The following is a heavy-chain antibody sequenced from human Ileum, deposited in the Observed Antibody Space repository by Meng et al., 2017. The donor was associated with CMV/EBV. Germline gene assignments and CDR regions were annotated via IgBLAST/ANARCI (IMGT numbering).Heavy chain of an antibody. CDR3: VRGITMGTTGWHFDY. V-gene: IGHV1-2*02. Sequence: GQLGESGAEVRKPGASVKVSCKASGYTFTGYFMHWVRQAPGQGLEWMGYIHPRSGGTKYAQNFQGRVTMTRDTSTSTASMELSRLRNDDTAVYYCVRGITMGTTGWHFDYWGQGALVTVSS. CDR1: GYTFTGYF. J-gene: IGHJ4*02. CDR2: IHPRSGGT. D-gene: IGHD1-26*01.